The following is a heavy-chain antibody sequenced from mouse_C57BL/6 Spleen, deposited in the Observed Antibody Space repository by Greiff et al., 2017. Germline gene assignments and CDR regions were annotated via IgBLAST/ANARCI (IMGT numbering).Heavy chain of an antibody. D-gene: IGHD1-1*01. CDR3: ERGDYGSSRPYYYAMDY. CDR2: ISNGGGST. J-gene: IGHJ4*01. CDR1: GFTFSDYY. V-gene: IGHV5-12*01. Sequence: EVMLVESGGGLVQPGGSLKLSCAASGFTFSDYYMYWVRQTPEKRLEWVAYISNGGGSTYYPDTVKGRFTISRDNAKNTLYLQMSRLKSEDTAMYYCERGDYGSSRPYYYAMDYWGQGTSVTVSS.